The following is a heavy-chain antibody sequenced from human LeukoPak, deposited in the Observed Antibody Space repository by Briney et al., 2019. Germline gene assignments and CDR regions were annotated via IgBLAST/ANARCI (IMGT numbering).Heavy chain of an antibody. CDR2: INHSGST. CDR3: ASGLRSSSYWTTHNWFDP. V-gene: IGHV4-34*01. CDR1: GGSFSGYY. J-gene: IGHJ5*02. Sequence: PSETLSLTCAVYGGSFSGYYWSWIRQPPGKGLEWIGEINHSGSTNYNPSLKSRVTISVDTSKNQFSLKLSSVTAADTAVYYCASGLRSSSYWTTHNWFDPWGQGTLVTVSS. D-gene: IGHD6-6*01.